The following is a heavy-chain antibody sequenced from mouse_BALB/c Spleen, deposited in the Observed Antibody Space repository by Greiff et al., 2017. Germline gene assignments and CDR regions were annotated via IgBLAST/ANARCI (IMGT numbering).Heavy chain of an antibody. CDR1: GFTFSSYT. Sequence: EVMLVESGGGLVKPGGSLKLSCAASGFTFSSYTMSWVRQTPEKRLEWVATISSGGSYTYYPDSVKGRFTISRDNAKNTLYLQMSSLKSEDTAMYYCTRDYGNSYAMDDGGQGTSVTVSS. J-gene: IGHJ4*01. D-gene: IGHD2-1*01. V-gene: IGHV5-6-4*01. CDR3: TRDYGNSYAMDD. CDR2: ISSGGSYT.